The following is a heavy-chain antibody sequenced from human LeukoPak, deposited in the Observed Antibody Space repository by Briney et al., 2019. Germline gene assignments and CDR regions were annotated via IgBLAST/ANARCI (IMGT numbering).Heavy chain of an antibody. CDR1: GGTFSSYA. CDR3: ARPGDIHYDFWSGPGRRTRFYYYYGMDV. J-gene: IGHJ6*02. V-gene: IGHV1-69*13. Sequence: GASVKVSCKASGGTFSSYAISWVRQAPGQGLEWMGGIIPIFGTANYAQKFQGRVTITADESTSTAYMELSSLRSEGTAVYYCARPGDIHYDFWSGPGRRTRFYYYYGMDVWGQGTTVTVSS. D-gene: IGHD3-3*01. CDR2: IIPIFGTA.